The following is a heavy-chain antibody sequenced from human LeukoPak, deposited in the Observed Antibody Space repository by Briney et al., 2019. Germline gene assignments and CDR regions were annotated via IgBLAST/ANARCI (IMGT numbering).Heavy chain of an antibody. CDR3: ARGIQYSSGWYLGYYFDY. D-gene: IGHD6-19*01. Sequence: SETLSLTCTVSGGSISSGDYYWRWIRQPPGKGLEWIGYIYYSGSTYYNPSLKSRVTISVGTSKNQFSLKLSSVTAADTAVYYCARGIQYSSGWYLGYYFDYWGQGTLVTVSS. V-gene: IGHV4-30-4*01. CDR1: GGSISSGDYY. CDR2: IYYSGST. J-gene: IGHJ4*02.